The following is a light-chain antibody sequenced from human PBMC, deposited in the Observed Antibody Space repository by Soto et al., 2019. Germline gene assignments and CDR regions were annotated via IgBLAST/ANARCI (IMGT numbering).Light chain of an antibody. J-gene: IGLJ1*01. CDR3: SSYAGSSTV. V-gene: IGLV2-8*01. CDR2: EVN. Sequence: QSVLTQPPSASGSPGQSVAISCTGTSSDVGGYNYVSWYQQHPGKAPKLMIYEVNKRPSGVPDRFSGSKSGNTASLTVSGLQPEDEADYYCSSYAGSSTVFGTGTKVTVL. CDR1: SSDVGGYNY.